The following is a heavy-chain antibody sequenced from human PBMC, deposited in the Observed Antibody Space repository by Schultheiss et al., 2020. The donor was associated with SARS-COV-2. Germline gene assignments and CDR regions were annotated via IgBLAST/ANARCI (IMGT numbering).Heavy chain of an antibody. J-gene: IGHJ4*02. CDR3: AHRRYGDPPAY. D-gene: IGHD4-17*01. Sequence: SGPTLVKPTQTLTLTCTFSGFSLSTSGVGVGWIRQPPGKALEWLALIHWNDDKHYSTSLKSRLTITKDTSKNQVVLTMTNMDPVDTATYYCAHRRYGDPPAYWGQGTLVTVSS. CDR2: IHWNDDK. V-gene: IGHV2-5*01. CDR1: GFSLSTSGVG.